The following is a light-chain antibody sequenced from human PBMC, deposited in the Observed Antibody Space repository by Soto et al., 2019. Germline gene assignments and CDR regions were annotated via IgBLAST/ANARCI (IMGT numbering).Light chain of an antibody. CDR1: QAILTY. CDR3: QQTFSPAVT. CDR2: GAS. V-gene: IGKV1-39*01. J-gene: IGKJ4*01. Sequence: DIHLTQSPSSLSAAVGGRVTITCRASQAILTYLNWFQQKAGKAPEVLIYGASSLRSGVPSRFTGSGSATDFTLTITSLQPEDAGTYFCQQTFSPAVTFGGGTKVDIK.